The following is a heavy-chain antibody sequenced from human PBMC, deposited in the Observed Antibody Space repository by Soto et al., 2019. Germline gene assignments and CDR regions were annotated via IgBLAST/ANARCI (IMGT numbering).Heavy chain of an antibody. D-gene: IGHD3-3*01. Sequence: SVKVSCKASGYTFTGYYMHWVRQAPGQGLEWMGWINPNSGGTNCAQKFQGWVTMTRDTSISTAYMELSRLRSDDTAVYYCAREGITIFGVVITPHGMDVWGQGTTVTVS. CDR3: AREGITIFGVVITPHGMDV. CDR1: GYTFTGYY. CDR2: INPNSGGT. J-gene: IGHJ6*02. V-gene: IGHV1-2*04.